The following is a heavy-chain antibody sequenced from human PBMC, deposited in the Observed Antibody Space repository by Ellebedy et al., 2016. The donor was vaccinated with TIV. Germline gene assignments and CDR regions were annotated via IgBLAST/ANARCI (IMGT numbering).Heavy chain of an antibody. CDR2: ISLYNGNT. V-gene: IGHV1-18*04. D-gene: IGHD1-1*01. Sequence: AASVKVSCKASGYTFTTYGITWVRQAPGQGFEWVGWISLYNGNTKYQQRLQDRVTFSTDTSTNTAHLEVRGLTYDDTAVYYCAKDGKLKGRGLDYWGQGTLVTVSS. CDR3: AKDGKLKGRGLDY. CDR1: GYTFTTYG. J-gene: IGHJ4*02.